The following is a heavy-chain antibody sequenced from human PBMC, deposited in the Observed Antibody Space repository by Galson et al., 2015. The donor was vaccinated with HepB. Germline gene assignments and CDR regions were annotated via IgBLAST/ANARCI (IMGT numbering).Heavy chain of an antibody. CDR3: ARGGWSGKYYFDF. Sequence: SVKVSCKASGGTFSNYAISWVRQAPGQGLEWMGGVIPVFGTSNDAQKFQGRVTITADDSTSTAYMELSGLRSEDTAVYYCARGGWSGKYYFDFWGQGTLVTVSP. V-gene: IGHV1-69*13. D-gene: IGHD3-10*01. J-gene: IGHJ4*02. CDR1: GGTFSNYA. CDR2: VIPVFGTS.